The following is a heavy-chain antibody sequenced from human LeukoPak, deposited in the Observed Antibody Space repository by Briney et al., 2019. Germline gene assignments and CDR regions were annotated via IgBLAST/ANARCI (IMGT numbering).Heavy chain of an antibody. V-gene: IGHV4-31*03. D-gene: IGHD3-3*01. J-gene: IGHJ4*02. CDR2: ISDRGST. CDR1: GGSLSSGGFY. Sequence: PSQTLSPTCTVSGGSLSSGGFYWNWIRQHPEKGLEWIGYISDRGSTYHNPSLKSRLAISVDTSKNQLSLKLSSVTAADTAVYYCARGVGYDFWSGYRVYFDNWGQGTLVTVSS. CDR3: ARGVGYDFWSGYRVYFDN.